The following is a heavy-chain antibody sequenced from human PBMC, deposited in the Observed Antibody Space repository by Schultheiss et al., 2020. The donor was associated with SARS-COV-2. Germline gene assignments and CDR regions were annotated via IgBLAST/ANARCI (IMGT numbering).Heavy chain of an antibody. Sequence: SETLSLTCTVSGVSISSGGYYWSWIRQHPGKGLEWIGYIYYSGSTYYNPSLKSRVTISVDTSKNQFSLKLSSVTAADTAVYYCARSTGYYYDSSGYYRPGYFDLWGRGTLVTVSS. D-gene: IGHD3-22*01. CDR1: GVSISSGGYY. CDR2: IYYSGST. J-gene: IGHJ2*01. CDR3: ARSTGYYYDSSGYYRPGYFDL. V-gene: IGHV4-31*03.